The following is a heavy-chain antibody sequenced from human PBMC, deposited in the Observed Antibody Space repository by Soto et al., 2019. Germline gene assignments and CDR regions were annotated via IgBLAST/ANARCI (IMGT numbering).Heavy chain of an antibody. CDR3: AREMGPRVAYYDFCSGSPVAAFDI. Sequence: VASVKVSCKASGYTFTSYYMHWVRQAPGQGLEWMGIINPSGGSTSYAQKFQGRVTMTRDTSTSTVYMELSSLRSEDTAVYYCAREMGPRVAYYDFCSGSPVAAFDIWGQGPMVTVSS. CDR1: GYTFTSYY. J-gene: IGHJ3*02. CDR2: INPSGGST. D-gene: IGHD3-3*01. V-gene: IGHV1-46*03.